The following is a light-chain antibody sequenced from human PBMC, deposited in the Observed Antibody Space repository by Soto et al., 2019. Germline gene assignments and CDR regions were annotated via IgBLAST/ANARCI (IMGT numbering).Light chain of an antibody. Sequence: EIVLTQSPGTVSLSPGKRATLSCRASQSISSSYLAWYQQRPGQAPRLLIYGASSRATGIPDRFSGSGSGTDFTLTISRLEPEDFAVYYCQQYGSSGTFGQGTKVDIK. CDR3: QQYGSSGT. CDR2: GAS. J-gene: IGKJ1*01. V-gene: IGKV3-20*01. CDR1: QSISSSY.